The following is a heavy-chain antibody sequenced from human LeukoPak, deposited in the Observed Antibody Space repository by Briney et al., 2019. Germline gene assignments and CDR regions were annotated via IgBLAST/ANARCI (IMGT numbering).Heavy chain of an antibody. J-gene: IGHJ4*02. CDR3: ARDGATAMVAFEY. D-gene: IGHD5-18*01. CDR1: GGTFSSYA. V-gene: IGHV1-18*01. Sequence: ASVKVSCKASGGTFSSYAISWVRQAPGQGLEWMGWISAYNGNTNHAQKLQDRVTMTTDTSTSTAYMELRSLRSDDTAVYYCARDGATAMVAFEYWGQGTLVTVSS. CDR2: ISAYNGNT.